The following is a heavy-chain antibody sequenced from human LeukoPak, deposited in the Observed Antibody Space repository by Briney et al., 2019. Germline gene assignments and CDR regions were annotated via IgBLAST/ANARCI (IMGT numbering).Heavy chain of an antibody. CDR3: ARESPLYDSSGYYAY. D-gene: IGHD3-22*01. Sequence: PSQTLSLTCTVSGGSISSGSYYWSWIRQPAGKGLEWIGRIYTSGSTSYNPSLKSRVTISVDTSKNQFSLKLSSVTAADTAVYYCARESPLYDSSGYYAYWGQGTLVTVSS. CDR2: IYTSGST. V-gene: IGHV4-61*02. CDR1: GGSISSGSYY. J-gene: IGHJ4*02.